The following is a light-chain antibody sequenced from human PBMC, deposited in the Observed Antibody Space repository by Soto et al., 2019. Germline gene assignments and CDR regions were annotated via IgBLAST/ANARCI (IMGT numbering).Light chain of an antibody. CDR2: GGS. J-gene: IGKJ5*01. Sequence: EIVMTQSPATLSVSPGERATLSCRASQSISARLGWYQQRPGQAPRLLIYGGSNRATGVPTRFSGSGSGTEFTLTISSLQSEDFEVYYCQQYNTWRSITFGQGTRLEIK. CDR3: QQYNTWRSIT. V-gene: IGKV3-15*01. CDR1: QSISAR.